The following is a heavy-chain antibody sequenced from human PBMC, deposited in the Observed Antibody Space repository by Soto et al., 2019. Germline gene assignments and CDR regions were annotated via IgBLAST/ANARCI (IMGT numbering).Heavy chain of an antibody. V-gene: IGHV4-31*01. CDR3: ARGTRWSSSRYFDL. Sequence: QVQLQESGPGLVKPSQTLSLTCTVSGGSISSGGYYWSWSRQHPGKGLEWIGYIYYSGSTYYNPSLKSLVTISVDTSKNQFSLKLSSVTAADTAVYYCARGTRWSSSRYFDLWGRGTLVTVSS. CDR1: GGSISSGGYY. J-gene: IGHJ2*01. CDR2: IYYSGST. D-gene: IGHD2-15*01.